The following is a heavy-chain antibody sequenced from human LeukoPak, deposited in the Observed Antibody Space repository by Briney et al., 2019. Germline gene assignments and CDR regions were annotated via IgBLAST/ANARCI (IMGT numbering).Heavy chain of an antibody. J-gene: IGHJ4*02. V-gene: IGHV1-18*01. CDR3: ARDPNSTHFDY. Sequence: ASVKVSCKAFGYTFTNYGISWVRQAPGQGLEWMGWISGYNGNTNYAQKLQGRVTMTTDTSTSTTYMELRSLRSADTAVYYCARDPNSTHFDYWGQGTLVTVSS. CDR2: ISGYNGNT. D-gene: IGHD6-13*01. CDR1: GYTFTNYG.